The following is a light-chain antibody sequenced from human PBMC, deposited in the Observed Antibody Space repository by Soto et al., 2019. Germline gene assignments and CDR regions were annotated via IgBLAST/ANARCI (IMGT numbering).Light chain of an antibody. CDR1: QSISSY. V-gene: IGKV1-39*01. J-gene: IGKJ4*01. CDR3: QHSYSTPRA. Sequence: DIQMTQSPSSLSASVGDRVTITSRAGQSISSYLNWYQQKPGKAPKLLIYAASSLQSGVPSRFSGSGSGTDFTLTISSLQPEDFATYYCQHSYSTPRAFGGGTKVEIK. CDR2: AAS.